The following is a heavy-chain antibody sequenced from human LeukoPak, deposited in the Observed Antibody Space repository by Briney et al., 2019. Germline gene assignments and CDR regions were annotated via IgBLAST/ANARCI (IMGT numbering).Heavy chain of an antibody. CDR1: GGSISSGDYY. CDR2: IYYSGST. Sequence: SQTLSLTCTVSGGSISSGDYYWTWIRQPPGKGLEWIGYIYYSGSTYYNPSLRSRVTISVDTSKNQFSLKLSSVTAADTAVYYCARSYDFLTAFVPHRRSFDYWGQGTLVTVSS. CDR3: ARSYDFLTAFVPHRRSFDY. V-gene: IGHV4-30-4*01. J-gene: IGHJ4*02. D-gene: IGHD3-9*01.